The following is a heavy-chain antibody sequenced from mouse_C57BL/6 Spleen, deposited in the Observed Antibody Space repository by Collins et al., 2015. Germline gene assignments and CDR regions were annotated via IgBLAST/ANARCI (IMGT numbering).Heavy chain of an antibody. CDR3: TREEVYYYGSRDYAMDY. CDR1: GYTFTDYE. J-gene: IGHJ4*01. V-gene: IGHV1-15*01. D-gene: IGHD1-1*01. CDR2: IDPETGGT. Sequence: QVQLQQSGAELVRPGASVSLSCKASGYTFTDYEIRWVKQTPVHGLEWIGAIDPETGGTAYNQKFKGKAILTADKSSSTAYMELRSLTSEDSAVYYCTREEVYYYGSRDYAMDYWGQGTSVTVSS.